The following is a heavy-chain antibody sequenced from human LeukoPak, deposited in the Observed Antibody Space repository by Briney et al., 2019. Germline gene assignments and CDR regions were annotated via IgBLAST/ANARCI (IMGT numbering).Heavy chain of an antibody. D-gene: IGHD2-15*01. V-gene: IGHV1-18*01. J-gene: IGHJ4*02. Sequence: ASVKVSCKASGYTFTGYGISWVRQAPGQGLGWMGWISAYNGNTNYAQKLQGRVTMTTDTSTSTAYMELRSLRSDDTAVYYCARWVVAATPVSLDYWGQGTLVTVSS. CDR3: ARWVVAATPVSLDY. CDR2: ISAYNGNT. CDR1: GYTFTGYG.